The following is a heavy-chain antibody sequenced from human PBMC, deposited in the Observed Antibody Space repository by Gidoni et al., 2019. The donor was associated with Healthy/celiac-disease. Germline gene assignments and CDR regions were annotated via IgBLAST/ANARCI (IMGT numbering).Heavy chain of an antibody. J-gene: IGHJ1*01. CDR3: ARLSYSSGWYGEYFQH. V-gene: IGHV4-39*01. CDR1: GGSISSSRYY. D-gene: IGHD6-19*01. Sequence: QLQLQESGPGLVKPSATLSLTCTVSGGSISSSRYYWGWIRQPPGKGLEWIGSIYYSGSTYYNPSLKSRVTISVDTSKNQFSLKLSSVTAADTAVYYCARLSYSSGWYGEYFQHWGQGTLVTVSS. CDR2: IYYSGST.